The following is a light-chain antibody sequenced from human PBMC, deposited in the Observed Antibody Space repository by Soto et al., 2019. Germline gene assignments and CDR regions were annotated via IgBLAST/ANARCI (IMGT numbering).Light chain of an antibody. Sequence: DIQMTQSPSTLSASVGDRVTITCRASQSISAWLAWYQQKPGKAPKLLIYKASTLESGVPSRFSGSGSGTEFTLTISSLQPADFAPYYCQQYNSDSRTFGQGTKVEIK. CDR3: QQYNSDSRT. J-gene: IGKJ1*01. CDR2: KAS. CDR1: QSISAW. V-gene: IGKV1-5*03.